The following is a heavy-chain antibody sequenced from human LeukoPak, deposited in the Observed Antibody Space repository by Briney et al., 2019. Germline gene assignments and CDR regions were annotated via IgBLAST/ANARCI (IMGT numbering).Heavy chain of an antibody. CDR3: ARGAHYLESSGYLMPLIY. D-gene: IGHD3-22*01. CDR1: AGSISSYY. CDR2: IYYSGST. J-gene: IGHJ4*02. V-gene: IGHV4-59*01. Sequence: PSETLSLTCTVSAGSISSYYWSWIRQPPGKGLEWIGYIYYSGSTNYNPSLKSRVTISVDTSKNQFSLKMSSVTAADTAVYYCARGAHYLESSGYLMPLIYWGQGTLVTVSS.